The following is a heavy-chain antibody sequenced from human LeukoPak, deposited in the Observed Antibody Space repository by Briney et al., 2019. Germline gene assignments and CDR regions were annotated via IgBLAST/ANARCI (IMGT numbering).Heavy chain of an antibody. D-gene: IGHD3-9*01. J-gene: IGHJ6*02. CDR3: ARMDILTGYPAPYYYYGMDV. CDR1: GYTFTSYG. Sequence: ASVKVSCKASGYTFTSYGISWVRQAPGQGLEWMGWISAYNGNTNYAQKLQGRVTMTTDTSTSTAYMELRSLRSDDTAVYYCARMDILTGYPAPYYYYGMDVWAKGPRSPSP. CDR2: ISAYNGNT. V-gene: IGHV1-18*01.